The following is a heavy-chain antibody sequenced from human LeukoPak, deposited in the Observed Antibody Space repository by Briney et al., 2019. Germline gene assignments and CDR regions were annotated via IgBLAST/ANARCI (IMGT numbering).Heavy chain of an antibody. V-gene: IGHV1-46*01. J-gene: IGHJ6*03. CDR1: GYTFTSYY. Sequence: ASVKVSCKASGYTFTSYYMHWVRQAPGQGLEWMGIINPSGGSTSYAQKFQGRVTMTRDMSTSTVYMELSSLRSEDTAVYYCARAPAKRGGSCYSALGCGYYMDVWGKGTTVTISS. D-gene: IGHD2-15*01. CDR2: INPSGGST. CDR3: ARAPAKRGGSCYSALGCGYYMDV.